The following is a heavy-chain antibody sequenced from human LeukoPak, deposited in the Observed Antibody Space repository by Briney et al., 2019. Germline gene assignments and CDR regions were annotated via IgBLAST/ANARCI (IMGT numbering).Heavy chain of an antibody. D-gene: IGHD5-24*01. J-gene: IGHJ5*02. CDR3: ASSRIGQHNYNWFDP. V-gene: IGHV3-30*03. CDR1: GFTFSSYG. Sequence: PGGSLRLSCAASGFTFSSYGMHWVRQAPGKGLEWVAVISYDGSNKYYADSVKGRFTISRDNSKNTLYLQMNSLRAEDTAVYYCASSRIGQHNYNWFDPWGQGTLVTVSS. CDR2: ISYDGSNK.